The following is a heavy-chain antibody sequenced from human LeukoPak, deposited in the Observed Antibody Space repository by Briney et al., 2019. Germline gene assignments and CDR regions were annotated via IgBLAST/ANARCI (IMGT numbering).Heavy chain of an antibody. V-gene: IGHV3-23*01. J-gene: IGHJ4*02. CDR1: GFSFSSYA. CDR2: MSSSDDGR. Sequence: GGSLRLSCATSGFSFSSYAMSWVRQAPGKGLEWVSAMSSSDDGRYYAASVRGRFTISRDTSRSTLYLQMNSLRAEDTAVYYCARDLSGVTGYTYGRGIDYWGQGTLVTVSS. D-gene: IGHD5-18*01. CDR3: ARDLSGVTGYTYGRGIDY.